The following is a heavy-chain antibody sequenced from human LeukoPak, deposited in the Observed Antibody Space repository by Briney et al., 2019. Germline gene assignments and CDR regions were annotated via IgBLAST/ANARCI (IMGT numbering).Heavy chain of an antibody. CDR3: ARAFPSPWTEKITMVRGVTKPFDP. Sequence: PSETLSLTCTVSGYSISSGYYWGWIRQPPGKGLEWIGSIYHSGSTYYNPSLKSRVTISVDTSKNQFSLKLSSVTAADTAVYYCARAFPSPWTEKITMVRGVTKPFDPWGQGTLVTVSS. CDR2: IYHSGST. J-gene: IGHJ5*02. D-gene: IGHD3-10*01. V-gene: IGHV4-38-2*02. CDR1: GYSISSGYY.